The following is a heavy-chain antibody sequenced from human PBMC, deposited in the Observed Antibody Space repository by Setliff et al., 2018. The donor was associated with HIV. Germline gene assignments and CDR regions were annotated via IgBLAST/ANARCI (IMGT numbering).Heavy chain of an antibody. CDR2: IWYDGSNK. CDR3: AKDRRVGATSLSAFDI. V-gene: IGHV3-33*06. D-gene: IGHD1-26*01. CDR1: GSTFSSYG. J-gene: IGHJ3*02. Sequence: GGSLRLSCAASGSTFSSYGMHWVRQAPGKGLEWVAVIWYDGSNKYYADSVKGRFTISRDNSKNTLYLQMNSLRAEDTAVYYCAKDRRVGATSLSAFDIWGQGTMVTVSS.